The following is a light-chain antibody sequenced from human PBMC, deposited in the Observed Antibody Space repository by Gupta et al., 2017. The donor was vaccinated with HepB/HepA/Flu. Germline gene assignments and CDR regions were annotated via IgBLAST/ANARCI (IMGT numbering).Light chain of an antibody. CDR2: KAS. CDR1: QSISSW. CDR3: QQDNSYSLT. V-gene: IGKV1-5*03. Sequence: VGDRVTITCRASQSISSWLAWYQQKPGKAPKLLIYKASSLESGVPSRFSGSGSGTEFTLTISSLQPDDFATYYCQQDNSYSLTFGGGTKVEIK. J-gene: IGKJ4*01.